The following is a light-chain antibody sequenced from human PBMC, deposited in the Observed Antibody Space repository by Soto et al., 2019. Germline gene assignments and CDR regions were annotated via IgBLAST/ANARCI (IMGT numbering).Light chain of an antibody. CDR3: AAWDDSLNGHVV. CDR2: NNN. V-gene: IGLV1-44*01. CDR1: SSNIGSNT. Sequence: QSVLTQPPSASGTPGQRVAISCSGSSSNIGSNTVHWYQHLPGTAPKLLMYNNNQRPSGVPDRFSGSKSGTSASLAIRGLQSEDEADYYCAAWDDSLNGHVVFGGGTKVTVL. J-gene: IGLJ2*01.